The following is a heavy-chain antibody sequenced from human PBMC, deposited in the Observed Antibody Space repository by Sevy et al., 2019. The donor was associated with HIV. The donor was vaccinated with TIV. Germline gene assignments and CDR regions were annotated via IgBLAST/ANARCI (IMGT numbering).Heavy chain of an antibody. CDR1: GFTFSSHW. V-gene: IGHV3-74*01. D-gene: IGHD3-16*01. CDR2: LNYDGSYT. Sequence: GGSLRLSCAASGFTFSSHWMQWVRQAPGKGLVWVSRLNYDGSYTNYADSVKGRFTISSDNAKSTLYLQMNSLRAEDTALYYCARSKVGVGDAFDIWVQGTMVTVSS. CDR3: ARSKVGVGDAFDI. J-gene: IGHJ3*02.